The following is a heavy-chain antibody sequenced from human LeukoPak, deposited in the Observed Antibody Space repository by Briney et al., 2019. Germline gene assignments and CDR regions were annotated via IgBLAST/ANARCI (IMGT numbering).Heavy chain of an antibody. J-gene: IGHJ3*02. CDR2: ISYDGSNK. CDR1: GFTFSSYG. Sequence: GGSLRLSCAASGFTFSSYGMHWVRQAPGKGLEWVAVISYDGSNKYYADSVKGRFTISRDNSKNTLYLQMNSLRAKDTAVYYCAKDPQLWASGALDIWGQGTMVTVSS. D-gene: IGHD5-18*01. CDR3: AKDPQLWASGALDI. V-gene: IGHV3-30*18.